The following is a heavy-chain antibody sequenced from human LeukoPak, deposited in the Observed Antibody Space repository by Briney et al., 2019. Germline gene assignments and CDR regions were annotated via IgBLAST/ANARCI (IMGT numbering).Heavy chain of an antibody. D-gene: IGHD3-9*01. CDR3: ASLFDWLLKGDY. J-gene: IGHJ4*02. Sequence: GGSLRLSCAASGFTFSSYEMNWVRQAPGKGLEWVSYISSSGSTIYYADSVKGRFTISRDNAKNSLYLQMNSLRAEDTAVYYCASLFDWLLKGDYGGQGTLVTVSS. CDR1: GFTFSSYE. V-gene: IGHV3-48*03. CDR2: ISSSGSTI.